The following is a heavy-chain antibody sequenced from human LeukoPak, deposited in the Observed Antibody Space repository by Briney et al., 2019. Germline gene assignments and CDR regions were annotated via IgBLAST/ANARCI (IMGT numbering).Heavy chain of an antibody. CDR3: VRGLTSSWSSRVYFDY. CDR2: IHCSGNT. Sequence: SETLSLTCTVSGGSISSSLYYGAWIRQPPGKGLEWIGSIHCSGNTYYNPSLKSRVTIYIDTSKSQFSLKLSSVTAADTAVYYCVRGLTSSWSSRVYFDYWGQGTLV. J-gene: IGHJ4*02. CDR1: GGSISSSLYY. V-gene: IGHV4-39*01. D-gene: IGHD6-13*01.